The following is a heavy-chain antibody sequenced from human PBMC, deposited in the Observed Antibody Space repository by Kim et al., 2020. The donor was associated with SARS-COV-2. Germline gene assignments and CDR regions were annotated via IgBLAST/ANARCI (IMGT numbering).Heavy chain of an antibody. CDR2: RT. D-gene: IGHD3-3*01. Sequence: RTNYNPSLKSRVTISVDTSKNQFSLKLSSVTAADTAVYYCSRGRNSIFGVVISDYYYYGMDVWGQGTTVTVFS. V-gene: IGHV4-34*01. CDR3: SRGRNSIFGVVISDYYYYGMDV. J-gene: IGHJ6*02.